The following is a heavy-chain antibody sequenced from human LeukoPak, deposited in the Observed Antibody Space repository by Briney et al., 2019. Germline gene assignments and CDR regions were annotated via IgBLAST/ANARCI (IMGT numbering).Heavy chain of an antibody. J-gene: IGHJ4*02. Sequence: ASVKVSCKASGYTFTSYYMYWVRQAPGQGLEWMGIINPSGGSTNYAQKFQGRVTMTRDTSISTAYMELSRLRSDDTAVYYCARDRAVATIGGVDYWGQGTLVTVSS. V-gene: IGHV1-46*01. D-gene: IGHD5-12*01. CDR2: INPSGGST. CDR3: ARDRAVATIGGVDY. CDR1: GYTFTSYY.